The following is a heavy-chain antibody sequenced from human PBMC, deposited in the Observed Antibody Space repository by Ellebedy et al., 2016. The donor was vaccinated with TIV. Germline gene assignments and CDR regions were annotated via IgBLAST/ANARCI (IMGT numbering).Heavy chain of an antibody. J-gene: IGHJ4*02. Sequence: GGSLRLSCAASGFNFSSYAMHWVRQAPGRGLEWVSTIYSSGGTYYAGSVKGRFTISRDNAKNSLYLQMNSLRAEDTAVYYCAGRAYNWNDGSLFDYWGQGTLVTVSS. CDR2: IYSSGGT. D-gene: IGHD1-1*01. V-gene: IGHV3-21*04. CDR1: GFNFSSYA. CDR3: AGRAYNWNDGSLFDY.